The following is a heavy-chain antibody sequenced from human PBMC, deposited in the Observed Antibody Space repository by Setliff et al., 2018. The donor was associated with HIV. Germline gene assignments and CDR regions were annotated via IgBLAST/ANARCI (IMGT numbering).Heavy chain of an antibody. J-gene: IGHJ4*02. CDR1: GGYFSDYQ. V-gene: IGHV4-34*01. CDR2: INYSGTT. CDR3: ARGSLVRGVTY. D-gene: IGHD3-10*01. Sequence: SETLSLTCAVYGGYFSDYQWSWVRQSPGKGLEWIGQINYSGTTRYNPSLKSRVTISVDTSKNQFSLKLSSVTAADTAVYYCARGSLVRGVTYWGQGTLVTVSS.